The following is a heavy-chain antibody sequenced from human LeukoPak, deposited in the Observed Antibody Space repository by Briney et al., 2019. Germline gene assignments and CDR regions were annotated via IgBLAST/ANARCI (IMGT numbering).Heavy chain of an antibody. Sequence: SETLSLTCTVSGGSISSSSYYWSWIRQPPGKGLEWIGEINHSGSTNYNPSLKSRVTISVDTSKNQFSLKLSSVTAADTAVYYCARARPYKSYYYDSSGYYQDYWGQGTLVTVSS. V-gene: IGHV4-39*07. D-gene: IGHD3-22*01. J-gene: IGHJ4*02. CDR2: INHSGST. CDR1: GGSISSSSYY. CDR3: ARARPYKSYYYDSSGYYQDY.